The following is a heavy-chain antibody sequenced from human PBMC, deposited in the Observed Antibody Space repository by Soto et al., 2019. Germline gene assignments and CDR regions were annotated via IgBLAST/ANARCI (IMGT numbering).Heavy chain of an antibody. CDR2: IYTSGST. D-gene: IGHD3-3*01. CDR1: GGSISSYY. CDR3: ARELGSGNDFWSGYPWFDP. Sequence: SETLSLTCTVSGGSISSYYWSWIRQPAGKGLEWIGRIYTSGSTNYNPSLKSRVTMSVDTSKNQFSLKLSSVTAVDTAVYYCARELGSGNDFWSGYPWFDPWGQGTLVTVSS. J-gene: IGHJ5*02. V-gene: IGHV4-4*07.